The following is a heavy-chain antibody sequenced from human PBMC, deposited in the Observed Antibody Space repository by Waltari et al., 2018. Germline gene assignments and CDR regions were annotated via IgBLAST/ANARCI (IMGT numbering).Heavy chain of an antibody. Sequence: VQLQESGPGLVKPSETLSLRCSVSGDSIRSHFWSWIRQAPEKGLEWIGHMYFSGTKDYNPSLKSRVAISIDTSKNHFSLNLRSVTAADTAVYYCARHESAHYGGFDSWGRGTLVTVST. CDR3: ARHESAHYGGFDS. CDR2: MYFSGTK. CDR1: GDSIRSHF. J-gene: IGHJ4*02. V-gene: IGHV4-59*08. D-gene: IGHD4-17*01.